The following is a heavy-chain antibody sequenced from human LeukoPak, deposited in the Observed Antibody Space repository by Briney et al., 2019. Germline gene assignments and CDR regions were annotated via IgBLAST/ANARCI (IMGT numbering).Heavy chain of an antibody. J-gene: IGHJ4*02. CDR2: IYYSGST. V-gene: IGHV4-59*08. CDR3: ASWRGEGYFDY. CDR1: GGSISSYY. Sequence: SETLSLTCTVSGGSISSYYWSWIRQPAGKGLEWIGYIYYSGSTNYNPSLKSRVTISVDTSKNQFSLKLSSVTAADTAVYYCASWRGEGYFDYWGQGTLVTVSS. D-gene: IGHD3-10*01.